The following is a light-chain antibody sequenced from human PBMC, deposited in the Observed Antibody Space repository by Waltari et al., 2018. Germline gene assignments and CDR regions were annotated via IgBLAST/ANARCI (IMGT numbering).Light chain of an antibody. CDR3: SSYAHNNHFV. Sequence: QSVLTQPPSATGSPGQSVTISCTGNNSDVGANNYVSWYQQHPGKVPTLLIYEVTKRPSGVPDRFSGSKCGNTASLTVSGLQADDEADYYGSSYAHNNHFVFGTGTKVTVL. CDR2: EVT. J-gene: IGLJ1*01. V-gene: IGLV2-8*01. CDR1: NSDVGANNY.